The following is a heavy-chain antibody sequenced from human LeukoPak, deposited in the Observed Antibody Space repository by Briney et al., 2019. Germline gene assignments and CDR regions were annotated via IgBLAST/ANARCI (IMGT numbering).Heavy chain of an antibody. CDR3: ARGLMVRGVIIDY. J-gene: IGHJ4*02. V-gene: IGHV4-30-4*01. Sequence: PSETLSLTCTVSGGSISSGDYYWSWIRQPPGEGLEWIGYIYYSGSTYYNPSLKSRVTISVDTSKNQFSLKLSSVTAADTAVYYCARGLMVRGVIIDYWGQGTLVTVSS. CDR2: IYYSGST. CDR1: GGSISSGDYY. D-gene: IGHD3-10*01.